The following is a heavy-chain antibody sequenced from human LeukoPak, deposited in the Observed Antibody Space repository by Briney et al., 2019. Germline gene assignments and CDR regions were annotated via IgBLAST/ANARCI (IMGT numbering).Heavy chain of an antibody. CDR2: ISYDGSNK. D-gene: IGHD3/OR15-3a*01. V-gene: IGHV3-30*04. Sequence: GRSLRLSCAASGFTFSSYAMHWVRQAPGKGREWVAGISYDGSNKYYADSVKGRFTISRDNSKNTLYLQMNSLRAEDTAVYYCARDGLPSSYYYYGMDVWGQGTTVTVSS. CDR3: ARDGLPSSYYYYGMDV. CDR1: GFTFSSYA. J-gene: IGHJ6*02.